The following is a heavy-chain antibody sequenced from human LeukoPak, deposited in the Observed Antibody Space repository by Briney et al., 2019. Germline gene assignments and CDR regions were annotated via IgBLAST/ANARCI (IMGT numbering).Heavy chain of an antibody. CDR3: ARDPQVVTRPYYYYYYMDV. Sequence: GASVKVSCKASGYTFTGYYMHWVRQAPGQGLEWMGWINPNSGGTNYAQKFQGMVTMTRDTSISTAYMELSRLRSDDAAVYYCARDPQVVTRPYYYYYYMDVWGKGTTVTISS. D-gene: IGHD4-23*01. CDR2: INPNSGGT. J-gene: IGHJ6*03. V-gene: IGHV1-2*02. CDR1: GYTFTGYY.